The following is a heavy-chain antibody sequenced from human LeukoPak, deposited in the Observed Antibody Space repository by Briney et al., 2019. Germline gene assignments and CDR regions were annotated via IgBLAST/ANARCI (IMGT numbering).Heavy chain of an antibody. V-gene: IGHV3-23*01. J-gene: IGHJ6*03. CDR2: TSGSGGST. D-gene: IGHD1-26*01. Sequence: GGSLRLSCAASGFTFSSYAMSWVRQAPGKGLEWVSATSGSGGSTYYADSVKGRFTISRDNSKNTLYLQMNSLRAEDTAVYYCAKDRAPGGILAYYMDVWGKGTTVTVSS. CDR3: AKDRAPGGILAYYMDV. CDR1: GFTFSSYA.